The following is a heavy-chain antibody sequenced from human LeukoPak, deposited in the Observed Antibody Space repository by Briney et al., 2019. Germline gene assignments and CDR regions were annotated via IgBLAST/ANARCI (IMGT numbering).Heavy chain of an antibody. Sequence: GGSLRLSCAASGSTVSSNYMSWVRQAPGKGLEWVSVIYSGGSTYYADSVKGRFTISRDNSKNTLYLQMNSLRAEDTAVYYCARDPYCSSTSCQFDYWGQGTLVTVSS. CDR1: GSTVSSNY. V-gene: IGHV3-53*01. D-gene: IGHD2-2*01. J-gene: IGHJ4*02. CDR3: ARDPYCSSTSCQFDY. CDR2: IYSGGST.